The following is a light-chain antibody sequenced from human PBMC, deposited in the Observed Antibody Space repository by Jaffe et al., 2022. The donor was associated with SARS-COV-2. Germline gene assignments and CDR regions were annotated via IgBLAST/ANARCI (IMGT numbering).Light chain of an antibody. V-gene: IGLV3-21*01. J-gene: IGLJ3*02. Sequence: SYVLTQPPSVAVAPGQTARITCRADNLGDTNVHWYQQKPGQAPLMILYYDSDRPSGIPDRFSGSNSGNTATLTIIRAEAGDEADYYCQVYHNRGEEWVFGGGTKLTVL. CDR1: NLGDTN. CDR2: YDS. CDR3: QVYHNRGEEWV.